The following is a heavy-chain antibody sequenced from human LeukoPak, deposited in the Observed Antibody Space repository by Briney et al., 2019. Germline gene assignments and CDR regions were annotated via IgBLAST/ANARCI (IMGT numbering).Heavy chain of an antibody. D-gene: IGHD3-22*01. J-gene: IGHJ4*02. V-gene: IGHV3-23*01. CDR1: GFTFSSHA. CDR3: AKLPGTVIVEVDY. Sequence: GGSLRLSCAASGFTFSSHAMSWVRQAPGKGLEWVSAISSSGGSTNYAGSVKGRFTISSDNSKNTLYLQMNRLRAEDTAVYYCAKLPGTVIVEVDYWGQGTLVTVSS. CDR2: ISSSGGST.